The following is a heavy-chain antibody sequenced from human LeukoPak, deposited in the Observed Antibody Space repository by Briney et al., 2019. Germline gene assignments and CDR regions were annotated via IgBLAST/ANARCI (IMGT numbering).Heavy chain of an antibody. CDR1: QLTFNRYV. CDR2: ISASGGTT. Sequence: QPGGSLRLSCTSSQLTFNRYVMTWVRRAPGKGLGWVSTISASGGTTYYADSVQGRFTISRDNSKNTLYLQMNSLRAEDTAVYYCATLYGDYNWYFDLWGRGTLVTVSS. D-gene: IGHD4-17*01. J-gene: IGHJ2*01. V-gene: IGHV3-23*01. CDR3: ATLYGDYNWYFDL.